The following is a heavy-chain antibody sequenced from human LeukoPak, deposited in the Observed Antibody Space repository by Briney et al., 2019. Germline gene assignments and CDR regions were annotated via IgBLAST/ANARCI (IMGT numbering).Heavy chain of an antibody. CDR1: GYSFTSYW. J-gene: IGHJ6*03. V-gene: IGHV5-51*01. CDR2: IYPGDSDT. CDR3: ARRTFDMNYYYYMDV. Sequence: GASLKISCKGSGYSFTSYWIGWVRQMPGKGLEWMGIIYPGDSDTRYSPSFQGQVTISADKSISTAYLQWSSLKASDTAMYYCARRTFDMNYYYYMDVWGKGTRSPSP. D-gene: IGHD2/OR15-2a*01.